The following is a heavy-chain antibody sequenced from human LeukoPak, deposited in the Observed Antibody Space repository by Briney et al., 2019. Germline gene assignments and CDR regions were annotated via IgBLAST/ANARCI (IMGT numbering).Heavy chain of an antibody. V-gene: IGHV4-38-2*02. CDR2: IYHSGST. CDR1: GYSISSGYY. Sequence: SETLSLTCTVSGYSISSGYYWGWIRQPPGKGLEWIGSIYHSGSTYYNPSLKSRVTISVDTSKNQFSLKLSSVTAADTAVYYCARQGYYDILTGYYNVLDFWGQGTLVTVSS. D-gene: IGHD3-9*01. CDR3: ARQGYYDILTGYYNVLDF. J-gene: IGHJ4*02.